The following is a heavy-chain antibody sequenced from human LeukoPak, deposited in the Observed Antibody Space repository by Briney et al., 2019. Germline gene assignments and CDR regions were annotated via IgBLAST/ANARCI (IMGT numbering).Heavy chain of an antibody. CDR1: GFTFGDYA. J-gene: IGHJ3*02. Sequence: GGSLRLSCTASGFTFGDYAMSWVRQAPGKGLEWVGFIRSKAYGGTTEYAASVKGRFTISRDDSKSIAYLQMNSLKTEDTAVYYCTRVRADYYDSSGFLLDPDAFDIWGQGTMVTVSS. CDR3: TRVRADYYDSSGFLLDPDAFDI. V-gene: IGHV3-49*04. CDR2: IRSKAYGGTT. D-gene: IGHD3-22*01.